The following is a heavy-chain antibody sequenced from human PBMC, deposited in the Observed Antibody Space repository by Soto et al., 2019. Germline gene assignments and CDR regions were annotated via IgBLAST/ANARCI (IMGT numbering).Heavy chain of an antibody. CDR2: TSDDGSNN. V-gene: IGHV3-33*05. D-gene: IGHD3-16*01. CDR1: GFTFRSYV. J-gene: IGHJ1*01. CDR3: ARWGTTGGLDV. Sequence: QVQLVESGGGVVQPGTSLRLSCVGSGFTFRSYVIHWVRQAPGKGLEWVALTSDDGSNNDYGDSVKGRFTISRDNSRNTVDLQMDSLRREDTALYYCARWGTTGGLDVWGQGTLVSVSS.